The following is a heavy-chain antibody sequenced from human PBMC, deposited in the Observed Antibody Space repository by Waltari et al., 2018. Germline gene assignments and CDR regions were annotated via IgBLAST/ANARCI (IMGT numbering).Heavy chain of an antibody. CDR2: VNIDGTGT. Sequence: VQLVESGGRLVQPGGSLRLSGEASGFSFSSYWMHGVRQAPGKGLVWVARVNIDGTGTDYADSVKGRFAISRDNAENTLYLQMNNLRAEDTGIYYCTRVNWDYWGQGTLVTVSS. V-gene: IGHV3-74*01. CDR3: TRVNWDY. J-gene: IGHJ4*02. CDR1: GFSFSSYW.